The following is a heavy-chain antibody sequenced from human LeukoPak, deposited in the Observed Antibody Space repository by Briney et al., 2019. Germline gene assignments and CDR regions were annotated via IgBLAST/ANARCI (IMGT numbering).Heavy chain of an antibody. CDR1: GGTFSNYA. V-gene: IGHV1-18*01. CDR3: ARDPYYYDSSGYSPAADY. D-gene: IGHD3-22*01. J-gene: IGHJ4*02. CDR2: ISAYNGNT. Sequence: ASVKVSCKTSGGTFSNYAISWVRQAPGQGLEWMGWISAYNGNTNYAQKLQGRVTMTTDTSTSTAYMELRSLRSDDTAVYYCARDPYYYDSSGYSPAADYWGQGTLVTVSS.